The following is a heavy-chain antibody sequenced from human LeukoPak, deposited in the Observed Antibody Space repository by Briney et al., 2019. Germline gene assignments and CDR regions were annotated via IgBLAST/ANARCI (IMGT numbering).Heavy chain of an antibody. Sequence: PGGSLRLSCAASGFTFSGYSMNWVRQAPGKGLEWVSSISSSSSYIYYADSVKGRFTISRDNAKNSLYLQMNSLRAEDTAVYYCARDRGDLDYFDYWGQGTLVTVSS. J-gene: IGHJ4*02. CDR3: ARDRGDLDYFDY. V-gene: IGHV3-21*01. D-gene: IGHD3-16*01. CDR1: GFTFSGYS. CDR2: ISSSSSYI.